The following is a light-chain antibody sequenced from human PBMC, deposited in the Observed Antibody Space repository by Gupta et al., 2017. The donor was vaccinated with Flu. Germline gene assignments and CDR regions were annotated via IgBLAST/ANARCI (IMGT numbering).Light chain of an antibody. CDR2: KAS. Sequence: DIQMTQSPSTLSASVGDRVTITCRASQSISSWLAWYQQKPGKAPKLLIYKASSLESGVPSRFSGSGSGTEFTLTISSLQPDDFATYYCQQYNSYSHTFGQGTKLENK. CDR1: QSISSW. CDR3: QQYNSYSHT. J-gene: IGKJ2*01. V-gene: IGKV1-5*03.